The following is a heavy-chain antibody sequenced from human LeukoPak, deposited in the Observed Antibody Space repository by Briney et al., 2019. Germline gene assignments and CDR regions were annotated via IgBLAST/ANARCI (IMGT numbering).Heavy chain of an antibody. V-gene: IGHV3-13*01. J-gene: IGHJ6*03. D-gene: IGHD1-1*01. CDR2: IGTPSDT. CDR1: GFTFSSFD. Sequence: PGGSLRLSCAASGFTFSSFDMHWVRQPTGQGLEGVSAIGTPSDTYYPGSVEGRFTLSRDNAKNSLYLQMNRLTAGDTAVYYCARGPPRGKYYYMDVWGKGTTVNVSS. CDR3: ARGPPRGKYYYMDV.